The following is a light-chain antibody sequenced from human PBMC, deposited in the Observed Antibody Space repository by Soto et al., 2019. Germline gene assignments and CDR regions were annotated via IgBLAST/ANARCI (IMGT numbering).Light chain of an antibody. CDR2: RTS. Sequence: IVLTQSPGTLSLSPGERAPLSCRPSQSVSSTFAWYQQKPGQAPRLLMFRTSSRATGFPARFSGSGSGTEFNLTISSLQSEDFGVYYCQQYNNWHRATFGGGTKV. CDR1: QSVSST. J-gene: IGKJ4*01. CDR3: QQYNNWHRAT. V-gene: IGKV3-15*01.